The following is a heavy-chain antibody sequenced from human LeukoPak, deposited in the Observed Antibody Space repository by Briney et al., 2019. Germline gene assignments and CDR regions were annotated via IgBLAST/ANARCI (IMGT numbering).Heavy chain of an antibody. CDR3: ARVGDHFHWNLDL. V-gene: IGHV3-53*01. CDR1: GFTVGTKY. CDR2: IYSGGTT. D-gene: IGHD5-24*01. J-gene: IGHJ2*01. Sequence: PGGSLRLSCAASGFTVGTKYMNWVRQAPGKGLEWVSIIYSGGTTYYADSVKDRFTISRDTSKNTLSLQMNSLRAEDTAVYFCARVGDHFHWNLDLWGRGTLVTVSS.